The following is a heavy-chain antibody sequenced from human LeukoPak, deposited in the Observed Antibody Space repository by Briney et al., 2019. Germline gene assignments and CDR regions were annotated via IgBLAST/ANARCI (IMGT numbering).Heavy chain of an antibody. D-gene: IGHD2-2*01. V-gene: IGHV3-15*01. CDR1: GFTFSNAW. CDR2: IKSKTDGGTT. Sequence: GGSLRLSCAASGFTFSNAWMSWVRQAPGKGLEWVGRIKSKTDGGTTDYAAPVKGRFTISRDDSKNTLYLQMNSLKTEDTAVYYCTTADGAPDTNDPYYYYYMDVGAKGPRSPSP. CDR3: TTADGAPDTNDPYYYYYMDV. J-gene: IGHJ6*03.